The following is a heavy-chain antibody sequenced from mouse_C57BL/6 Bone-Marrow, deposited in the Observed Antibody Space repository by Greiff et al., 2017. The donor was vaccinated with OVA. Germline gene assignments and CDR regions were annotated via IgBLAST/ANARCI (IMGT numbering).Heavy chain of an antibody. V-gene: IGHV5-12*01. CDR1: GFTFSDYY. Sequence: DVQLVESGGGLVQPGGSLKLSCAASGFTFSDYYMYWVRQTPEKRLEWVAYISNGGGSTYYPDTVKGRFTISRDNAKNTLYLQMSRLKSEDTAMYYWARPDSSGYWFAYWGQGTLVTVSA. J-gene: IGHJ3*01. CDR2: ISNGGGST. CDR3: ARPDSSGYWFAY. D-gene: IGHD3-2*02.